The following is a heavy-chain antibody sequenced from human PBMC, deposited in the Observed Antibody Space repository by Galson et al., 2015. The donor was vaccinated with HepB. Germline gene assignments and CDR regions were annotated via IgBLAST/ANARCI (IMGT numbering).Heavy chain of an antibody. Sequence: SVKVSCKASGYTFTSYAMNWVRQAPGQGLEWMGWINTNTGNPTYAQGFTGRSVFSLDTSVSTANLQISSLKAEDTAVYYCARVSDVRAFDIWGQGTMVTVSS. CDR2: INTNTGNP. CDR1: GYTFTSYA. J-gene: IGHJ3*02. CDR3: ARVSDVRAFDI. V-gene: IGHV7-4-1*02.